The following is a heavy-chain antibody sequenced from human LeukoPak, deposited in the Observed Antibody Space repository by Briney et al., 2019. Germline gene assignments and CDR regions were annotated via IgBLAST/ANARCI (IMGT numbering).Heavy chain of an antibody. CDR3: AKGRVRQFDPFDY. CDR1: GFTFSSYG. Sequence: PPGGSLRLSCAASGFTFSSYGIGWVRQAPGKGLEWVSFISGSGSTSDYADSVKGRFTISRDNSKNTLYLQMNNLRAEDTAVYYCAKGRVRQFDPFDYWGQGTLVTVSS. J-gene: IGHJ4*02. CDR2: ISGSGSTS. V-gene: IGHV3-23*01. D-gene: IGHD1-1*01.